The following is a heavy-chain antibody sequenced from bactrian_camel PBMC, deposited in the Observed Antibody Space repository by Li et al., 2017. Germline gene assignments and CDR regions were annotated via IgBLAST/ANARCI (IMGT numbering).Heavy chain of an antibody. J-gene: IGHJ4*01. CDR2: IYSDGRNT. Sequence: QVQLVESGGGSVQPGESLRLSCTISEFPWSNYYMSWVRQAPGQGPEWVSSIYSDGRNTFYGDSVKGRFTISEDTAENTLHLLMNSLKPEDTAVYYCAAAPRWRRCPSTDPREYNIWGQGTQVTVS. CDR1: EFPWSNYY. CDR3: AAAPRWRRCPSTDPREYNI. V-gene: IGHV3-2*01. D-gene: IGHD1*01.